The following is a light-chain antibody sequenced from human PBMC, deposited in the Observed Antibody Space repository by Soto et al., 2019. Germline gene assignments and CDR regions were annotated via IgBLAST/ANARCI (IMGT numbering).Light chain of an antibody. Sequence: EIVLTQSPGTLSLSPGERATLSCRASQSVSSSYLAWYQQKPGQAPRLLIYGASSRATGIPDRFSGSGSGTDFTLTISRLELEDFAVYYGQQYGSSPYTFGQGTKLEIK. CDR1: QSVSSSY. J-gene: IGKJ2*01. V-gene: IGKV3-20*01. CDR2: GAS. CDR3: QQYGSSPYT.